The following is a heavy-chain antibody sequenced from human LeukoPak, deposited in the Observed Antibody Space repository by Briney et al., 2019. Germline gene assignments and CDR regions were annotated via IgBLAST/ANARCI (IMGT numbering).Heavy chain of an antibody. CDR2: IWFDGSNK. CDR3: ASSRVYGSHDY. J-gene: IGHJ4*02. Sequence: GGSLRLSCVASGLTFNSYAMHWVRQAPGKGLEWVAIIWFDGSNKYYADSVKGRFTLSRDNSKDTLYLQMNSLRAEDTAVYYCASSRVYGSHDYWGQGTLVTVSS. CDR1: GLTFNSYA. D-gene: IGHD3-10*01. V-gene: IGHV3-33*01.